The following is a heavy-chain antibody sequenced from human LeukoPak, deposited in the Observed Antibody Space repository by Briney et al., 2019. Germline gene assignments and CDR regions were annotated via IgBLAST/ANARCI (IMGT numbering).Heavy chain of an antibody. CDR3: ARGEVDYYDSSGYYYGY. J-gene: IGHJ4*02. Sequence: GASVKVSRRASGYTFTSYDINWVRQATGQGLEWMGWMNPNSGNTGYAQKFQGRVTMTRNTSISTAYMELSSLRSEDTAVYYCARGEVDYYDSSGYYYGYWGQGTLVTVSS. D-gene: IGHD3-22*01. V-gene: IGHV1-8*01. CDR2: MNPNSGNT. CDR1: GYTFTSYD.